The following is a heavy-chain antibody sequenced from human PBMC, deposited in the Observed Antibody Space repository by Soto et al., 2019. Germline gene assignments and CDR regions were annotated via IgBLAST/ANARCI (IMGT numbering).Heavy chain of an antibody. J-gene: IGHJ4*02. Sequence: GESLNRSCNGPGYSFTSYWISWVCQMPGKGLEWMGRIDPSDSYTNYSPSFQGHVTISADKSISTAYLQWSSLKASDTAMYYCARQKHNVDTVDFDYWGQGTLVTVSS. CDR2: IDPSDSYT. CDR3: ARQKHNVDTVDFDY. D-gene: IGHD5-18*01. CDR1: GYSFTSYW. V-gene: IGHV5-10-1*01.